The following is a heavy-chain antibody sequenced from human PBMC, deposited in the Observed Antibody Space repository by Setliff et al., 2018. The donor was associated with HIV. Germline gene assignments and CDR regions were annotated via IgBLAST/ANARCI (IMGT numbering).Heavy chain of an antibody. Sequence: ASVKVSCKASGYTFTGYYMHWVRQAPGQGLAWMGWINPNNGGPHYAQKFQGRVTMTRDTTISTAYMELSGLRSEDTALYYCALDLPGPAITSGWMKNWFDPWGQGTLVTVSS. CDR1: GYTFTGYY. CDR3: ALDLPGPAITSGWMKNWFDP. D-gene: IGHD6-19*01. V-gene: IGHV1-2*02. J-gene: IGHJ5*02. CDR2: INPNNGGP.